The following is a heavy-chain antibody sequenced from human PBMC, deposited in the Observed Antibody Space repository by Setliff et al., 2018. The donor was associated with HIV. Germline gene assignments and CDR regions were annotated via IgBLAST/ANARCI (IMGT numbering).Heavy chain of an antibody. D-gene: IGHD2-21*02. V-gene: IGHV4-59*01. CDR1: SDSISSSY. CDR2: VHHSGST. CDR3: ASAGPYCGDDCPYNWLTP. Sequence: PSETLSLTCTVSSDSISSSYWTWIRQPPGQGLGWIGYVHHSGSTKYNASLRSRVTMSVDMSKNLFSLTLRSVTAADTAVYYCASAGPYCGDDCPYNWLTPWGQGTLVTVSS. J-gene: IGHJ5*02.